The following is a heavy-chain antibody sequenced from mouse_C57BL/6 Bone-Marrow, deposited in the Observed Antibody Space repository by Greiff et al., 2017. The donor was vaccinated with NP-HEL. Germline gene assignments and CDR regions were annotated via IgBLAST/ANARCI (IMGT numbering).Heavy chain of an antibody. Sequence: EVHLVESGGGLVQPGGSLKLSCAASGFTFSDYGMAWVRQAPRKGPEWVAFISNLAYSIYYADTVTGRFTISRENAKNTLYLEMSSLRSEDTAMYYCARLGGGFWYFDVWGTGTTVTVSS. CDR2: ISNLAYSI. CDR3: ARLGGGFWYFDV. J-gene: IGHJ1*03. D-gene: IGHD4-1*01. V-gene: IGHV5-15*01. CDR1: GFTFSDYG.